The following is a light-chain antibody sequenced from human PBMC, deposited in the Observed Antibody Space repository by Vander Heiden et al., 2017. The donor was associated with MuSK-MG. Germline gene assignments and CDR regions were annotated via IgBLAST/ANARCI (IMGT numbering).Light chain of an antibody. V-gene: IGLV3-21*02. CDR1: NIGSKS. Sequence: SYVLTQPPSVSVAPGQTARITCGGNNIGSKSVHWYQQKPGQALVFVVNDDSARPPGIPYGFSGSNSGTTTTLTISRVEAGDEYDYYCQVRDSYVVFGGGTKLTVL. CDR2: DDS. CDR3: QVRDSYVV. J-gene: IGLJ2*01.